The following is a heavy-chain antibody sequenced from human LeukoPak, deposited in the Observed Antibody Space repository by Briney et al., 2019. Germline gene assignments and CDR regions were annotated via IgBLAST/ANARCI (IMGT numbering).Heavy chain of an antibody. CDR3: ARDGFPYYYDSSGYSLDY. J-gene: IGHJ4*02. V-gene: IGHV1-46*01. Sequence: ASVKVSCKASGYTFTSYYMHWVRQAPGQGLECMGIINPIGGSTSYAQKCHGRVTMTRDTSTSTVYMELSSLRSEDTAVYYCARDGFPYYYDSSGYSLDYWGQGTLVTVSS. CDR1: GYTFTSYY. D-gene: IGHD3-22*01. CDR2: INPIGGST.